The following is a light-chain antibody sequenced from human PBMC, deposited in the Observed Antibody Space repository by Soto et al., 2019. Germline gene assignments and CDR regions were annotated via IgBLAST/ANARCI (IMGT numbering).Light chain of an antibody. CDR3: QQYGSSPRT. CDR2: GAS. J-gene: IGKJ1*01. Sequence: EIVLTQSPGTLSLSPGERATLSCRASQSVRSSYLAWYQQKPGQAPRLLIYGASSRASGIPDRFSGSGSGTECTLTINRLEPEDLAVYYCQQYGSSPRTFGQGTKVEIK. CDR1: QSVRSSY. V-gene: IGKV3-20*01.